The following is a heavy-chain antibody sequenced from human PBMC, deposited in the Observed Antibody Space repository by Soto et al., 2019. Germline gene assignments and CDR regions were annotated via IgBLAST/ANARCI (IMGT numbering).Heavy chain of an antibody. V-gene: IGHV3-21*01. J-gene: IGHJ3*02. CDR3: ATSTWYAFDI. CDR2: ISGSSDFL. CDR1: GFTFSNSI. Sequence: GSLRLSCAASGFTFSNSIINWVRQAPGQGLEWVSSISGSSDFLYYADSVKGRFTISRDTATNSLYLQMNSLRAEDTAVYYCATSTWYAFDIWGQGTMVTVSS. D-gene: IGHD6-13*01.